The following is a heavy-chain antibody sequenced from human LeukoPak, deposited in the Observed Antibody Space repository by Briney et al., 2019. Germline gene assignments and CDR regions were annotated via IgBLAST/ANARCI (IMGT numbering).Heavy chain of an antibody. CDR1: GYTFTSYG. CDR3: ARGWELDY. J-gene: IGHJ4*02. D-gene: IGHD1-26*01. CDR2: ISGSNGDT. V-gene: IGHV1-18*01. Sequence: ASVKVSCKPSGYTFTSYGISWVRQAPGQGLEWMGWISGSNGDTNYAQNLQGRVTLTSDTSTSTAYMELRSLKSDDTAVYYCARGWELDYWGLGTLVTVSS.